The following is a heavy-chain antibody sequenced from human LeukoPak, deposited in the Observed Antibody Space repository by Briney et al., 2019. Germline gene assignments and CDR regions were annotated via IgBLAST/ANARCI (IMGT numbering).Heavy chain of an antibody. CDR3: AKVLDVEYYDFWSGYYTVGAFDY. D-gene: IGHD3-3*01. V-gene: IGHV3-23*01. CDR1: GFTFSSYA. CDR2: ISGSGGST. Sequence: GGSLRLSCAASGFTFSSYAMSWVRQAPGKGLEWVSAISGSGGSTYYADSVKGRFTISRDNSKNTLHLQMNSLRAEDTAVYYCAKVLDVEYYDFWSGYYTVGAFDYWGQGTLVTVSS. J-gene: IGHJ4*02.